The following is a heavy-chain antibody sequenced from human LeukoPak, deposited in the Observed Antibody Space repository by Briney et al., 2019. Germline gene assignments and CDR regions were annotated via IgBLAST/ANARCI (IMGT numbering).Heavy chain of an antibody. V-gene: IGHV4-59*08. J-gene: IGHJ4*02. CDR1: GDSISPYY. CDR2: IYHSGGT. CDR3: ARHLWDNSGINGGGYYFDF. Sequence: SETLSLTCSVSGDSISPYYWSWIRQPPGKPLEWVGYIYHSGGTNYNPSLDSRVTISVDTSKEQFSLNLTSVTAADTAVYYCARHLWDNSGINGGGYYFDFWGQGAPVTVSS. D-gene: IGHD5-12*01.